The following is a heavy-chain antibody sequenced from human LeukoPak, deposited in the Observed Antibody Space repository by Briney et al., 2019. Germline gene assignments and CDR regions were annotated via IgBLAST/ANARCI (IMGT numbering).Heavy chain of an antibody. J-gene: IGHJ5*02. D-gene: IGHD1-20*01. V-gene: IGHV1-69*04. Sequence: GAAVKVSRKASGGTFRSYGIIGVRQAPGQGVEWMGRISPIFDIANYVQKFQGRVTITTDTSTSTAYMELSSLRSEDTAIYYCAREFRQSNWNDGHWFDPWGQGTLVTVSS. CDR3: AREFRQSNWNDGHWFDP. CDR2: ISPIFDIA. CDR1: GGTFRSYG.